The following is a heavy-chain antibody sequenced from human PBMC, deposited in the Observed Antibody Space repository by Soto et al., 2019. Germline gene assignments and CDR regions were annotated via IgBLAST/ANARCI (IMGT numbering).Heavy chain of an antibody. CDR2: TYYRSNWRH. V-gene: IGHV6-1*01. CDR3: ARGVAGSGFDL. Sequence: QTLSLTCAISGDSVSSNTAAWNWIRSSPSRGLEWLGRTYYRSNWRHDYAVSVKSRITVNPDTSKNHFSLQLNSVTPDDTAVYYCARGVAGSGFDLWGQGTLVTSPQ. D-gene: IGHD6-19*01. J-gene: IGHJ4*02. CDR1: GDSVSSNTAA.